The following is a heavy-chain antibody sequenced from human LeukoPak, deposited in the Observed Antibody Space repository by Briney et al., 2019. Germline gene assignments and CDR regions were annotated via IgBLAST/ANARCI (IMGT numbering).Heavy chain of an antibody. V-gene: IGHV3-7*01. Sequence: GGSLRLSCAASGFTFSSYWMSWVRQAPGKGLEWVANIKQDGSEKYYVDSVKGRFTISRDNAKNSLYLQMNSLRAEDTAVYYCARGSYYDSSGYYYSDYWGQGTLVTVSS. CDR1: GFTFSSYW. D-gene: IGHD3-22*01. CDR3: ARGSYYDSSGYYYSDY. CDR2: IKQDGSEK. J-gene: IGHJ4*02.